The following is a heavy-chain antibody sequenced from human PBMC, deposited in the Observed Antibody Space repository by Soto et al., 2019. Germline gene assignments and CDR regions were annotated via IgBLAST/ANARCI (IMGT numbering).Heavy chain of an antibody. CDR3: AKACRIAAAGTCFAY. D-gene: IGHD6-13*01. CDR2: ISYDGSNK. Sequence: QVQLVESGGGVVQPGRSLRLSCAASGFTFSSYGMHWVRQAPGKGLEWVAVISYDGSNKYYADSVKGRFTISRDNSKNTLYLQMNRLSAEDTAVYYCAKACRIAAAGTCFAYWGQGTLVTVSS. J-gene: IGHJ4*02. V-gene: IGHV3-30*18. CDR1: GFTFSSYG.